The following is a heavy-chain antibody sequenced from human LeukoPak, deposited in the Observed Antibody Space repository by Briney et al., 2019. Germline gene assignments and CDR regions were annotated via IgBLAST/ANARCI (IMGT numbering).Heavy chain of an antibody. D-gene: IGHD3-3*01. CDR2: ISSSSSYI. CDR1: GFTFSSYS. J-gene: IGHJ4*02. V-gene: IGHV3-21*01. Sequence: GGSLRLSCAASGFTFSSYSMNWVRQAPGKGLEWVSSISSSSSYIYYADSVKGRFTISRDNAKNSLYLQMNSLRAEDTAVYYCARDIMDYYGFWSGYPGGDYWGQGTLVTVSS. CDR3: ARDIMDYYGFWSGYPGGDY.